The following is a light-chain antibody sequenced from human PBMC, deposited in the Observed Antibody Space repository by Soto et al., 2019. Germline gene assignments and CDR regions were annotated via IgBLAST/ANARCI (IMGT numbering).Light chain of an antibody. J-gene: IGKJ1*01. Sequence: IVFSPSPAPPSSFSTYRVTPSRRASQYINTRLAWYQHRPGQAPRLLIYQTSIRAAGIPARFSASGSGTDFTLTISDVQPEDFALYYCHQRQSWPRTFGQGTKVDIK. CDR3: HQRQSWPRT. CDR2: QTS. CDR1: QYINTR. V-gene: IGKV3-11*01.